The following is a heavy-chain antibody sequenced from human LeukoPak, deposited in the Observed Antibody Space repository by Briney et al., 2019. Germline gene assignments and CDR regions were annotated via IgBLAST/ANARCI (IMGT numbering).Heavy chain of an antibody. CDR1: TGSINSHY. Sequence: SDTLSPTCTVSTGSINSHYWSWIRQPSGKGLEWIGYVSYSGSTSYNPSLKSRVTISVDTSKTQFSLKLSSVTAADTAMYYCVRGGDDASMWRYYFDFWGQGTLVSVSS. J-gene: IGHJ4*02. V-gene: IGHV4-59*11. D-gene: IGHD5-18*01. CDR2: VSYSGST. CDR3: VRGGDDASMWRYYFDF.